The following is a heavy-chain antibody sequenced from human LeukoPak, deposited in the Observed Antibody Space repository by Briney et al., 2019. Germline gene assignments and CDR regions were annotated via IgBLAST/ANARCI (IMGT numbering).Heavy chain of an antibody. Sequence: PGGSLRLSCAASGFSFSSDGMSWVRQAPGKGLEWVSGILGGAGSTYYADSVKGRFTISRDNSKNTLYLQMNSLRAEDTAVYYCARDLMGIAYRGAFYYWGQGTLVTVSS. CDR2: ILGGAGST. D-gene: IGHD6-13*01. CDR3: ARDLMGIAYRGAFYY. J-gene: IGHJ4*02. CDR1: GFSFSSDG. V-gene: IGHV3-23*01.